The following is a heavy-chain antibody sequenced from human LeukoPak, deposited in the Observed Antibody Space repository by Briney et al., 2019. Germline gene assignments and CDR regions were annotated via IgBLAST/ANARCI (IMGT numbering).Heavy chain of an antibody. D-gene: IGHD5-18*01. CDR2: ISWNSGSI. J-gene: IGHJ4*02. CDR1: GFTFDDYA. V-gene: IGHV3-9*01. Sequence: PGRSLRLSCAASGFTFDDYAMRWVRQAPGKGLEWVSGISWNSGSIGYADSVKGRFTISRDNAKNSLYLQMNSLRAEDTALYYCAKEVDTGSGSFDYWGQGTLVTVSS. CDR3: AKEVDTGSGSFDY.